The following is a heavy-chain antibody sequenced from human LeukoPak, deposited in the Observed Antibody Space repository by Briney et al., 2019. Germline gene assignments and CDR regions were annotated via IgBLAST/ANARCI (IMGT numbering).Heavy chain of an antibody. D-gene: IGHD3-16*01. CDR1: GDSVSRKSAG. CDR3: ARGGALYRDAFDI. CDR2: IYYRSTWYS. J-gene: IGHJ3*02. Sequence: SQTLSLTCAISGDSVSRKSAGWNWIRQSPSRGLEWLGRIYYRSTWYSDFLTSRITISPDTYKNQFSLHLDSVTPEDTAVYYCARGGALYRDAFDIWGQGTMVTVSS. V-gene: IGHV6-1*01.